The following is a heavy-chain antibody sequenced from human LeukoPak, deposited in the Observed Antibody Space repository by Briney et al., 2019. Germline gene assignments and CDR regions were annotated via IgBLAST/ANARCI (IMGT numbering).Heavy chain of an antibody. D-gene: IGHD6-19*01. CDR2: ISGSGGRT. Sequence: GGSLRLSCAASGFTFSTSALSWVRQAPGTGLEWVSAISGSGGRTYYADSVKGRFTISRDNSRNTLYLQLNSLRAEDTAVYYCAKDSSAVAGPEGSFDIWGQGTMVTVPS. CDR1: GFTFSTSA. CDR3: AKDSSAVAGPEGSFDI. J-gene: IGHJ3*02. V-gene: IGHV3-23*01.